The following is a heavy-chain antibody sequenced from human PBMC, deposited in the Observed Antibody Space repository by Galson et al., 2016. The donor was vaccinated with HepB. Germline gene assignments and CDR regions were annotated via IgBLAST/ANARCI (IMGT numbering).Heavy chain of an antibody. Sequence: SVKVSCKASGYTFTSYTIHWVRQAPGQRPEWMGWINAANGDTKYSQNFQGRVIITRDTSATTSYMELSSLRPEDTAVYFCARDRRGGVRVVPAQYEFDPWGQGTLVTVSS. CDR2: INAANGDT. J-gene: IGHJ5*02. CDR1: GYTFTSYT. D-gene: IGHD2-2*01. V-gene: IGHV1-3*01. CDR3: ARDRRGGVRVVPAQYEFDP.